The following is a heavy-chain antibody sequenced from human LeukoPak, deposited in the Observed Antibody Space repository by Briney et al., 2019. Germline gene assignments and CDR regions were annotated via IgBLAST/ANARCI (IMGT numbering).Heavy chain of an antibody. Sequence: GGSLRLSCAASGFTFSSYAMSWVRQAPGKELEWVSTISGSGGSTYYADSVKGRFTISRDNSKNTLYLQMNSLRAEDTAVYHCAKDRWTVTIIGDFDYWGQGTLVTVSS. CDR1: GFTFSSYA. CDR3: AKDRWTVTIIGDFDY. J-gene: IGHJ4*02. D-gene: IGHD4-17*01. V-gene: IGHV3-23*01. CDR2: ISGSGGST.